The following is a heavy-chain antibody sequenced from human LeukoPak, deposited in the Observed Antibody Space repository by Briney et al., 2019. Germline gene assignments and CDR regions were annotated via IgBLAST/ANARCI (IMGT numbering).Heavy chain of an antibody. CDR3: ARDRDYYDSSGYSGYFDY. CDR2: IYYSGST. CDR1: GGSISSGGYY. Sequence: PSETLSLTCTVSGGSISSGGYYWSWIRQHPGKGLELIGYIYYSGSTYYNPSLKSRVTISVDTSKNQFSLKLSSVTAADTAVYYCARDRDYYDSSGYSGYFDYWGQGTLVTVSS. D-gene: IGHD3-22*01. J-gene: IGHJ4*02. V-gene: IGHV4-31*03.